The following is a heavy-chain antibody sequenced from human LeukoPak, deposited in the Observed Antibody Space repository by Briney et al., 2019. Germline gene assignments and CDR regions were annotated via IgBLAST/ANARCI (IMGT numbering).Heavy chain of an antibody. CDR3: ARDKNPGIATD. CDR1: GFSVSSNY. CDR2: FYAGGGT. V-gene: IGHV3-53*01. J-gene: IGHJ4*02. Sequence: GGSLRLSCAASGFSVSSNYMSWVRQAPGKGLEWVSVFYAGGGTFYADSVKGRFTISRDNSENTLYLQMNSLRAEDTAVYYCARDKNPGIATDWGQGTLVTVSS. D-gene: IGHD6-13*01.